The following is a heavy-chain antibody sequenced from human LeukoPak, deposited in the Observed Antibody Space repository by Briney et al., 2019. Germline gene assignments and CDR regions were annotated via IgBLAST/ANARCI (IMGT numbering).Heavy chain of an antibody. J-gene: IGHJ3*02. Sequence: AXSWVRXAPGKGLEWVSAISGSGGSTYYADSVKGRFTISRDNSKNTLYLQMNSLRAEDTAVYYCATWGTYYYDSSGYNAFDIWGQGTMVTVSS. CDR2: ISGSGGST. CDR3: ATWGTYYYDSSGYNAFDI. V-gene: IGHV3-23*01. CDR1: A. D-gene: IGHD3-22*01.